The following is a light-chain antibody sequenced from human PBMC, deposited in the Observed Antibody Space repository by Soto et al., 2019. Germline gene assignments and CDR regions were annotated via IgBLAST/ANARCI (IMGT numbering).Light chain of an antibody. Sequence: EIVMTQSPATLSVSPGERATLSCMASQSIGSNLAWFQHKPGQAPRLLIYGASTRATGIPARFSGSGSGTEFTLTISSLQSEDFAVYYCQQYNNWPLTFGAGTKVDIK. J-gene: IGKJ4*01. CDR1: QSIGSN. V-gene: IGKV3-15*01. CDR2: GAS. CDR3: QQYNNWPLT.